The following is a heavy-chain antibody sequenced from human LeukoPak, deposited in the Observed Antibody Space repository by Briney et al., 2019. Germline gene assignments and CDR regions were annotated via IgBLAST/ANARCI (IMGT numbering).Heavy chain of an antibody. Sequence: GGSLRLSCAASGFTFSTYAMHWVRQAPGKGLEGVAVIWYDGSDKNYVDSVKGRFTISRDNTKNTLYLQMNSLRAEDTAVYYCARVDGAMGSLDYWGQGMLVTVSS. V-gene: IGHV3-33*01. D-gene: IGHD5-18*01. CDR1: GFTFSTYA. J-gene: IGHJ4*02. CDR3: ARVDGAMGSLDY. CDR2: IWYDGSDK.